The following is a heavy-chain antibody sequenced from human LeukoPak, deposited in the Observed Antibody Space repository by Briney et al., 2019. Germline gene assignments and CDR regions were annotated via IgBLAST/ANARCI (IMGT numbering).Heavy chain of an antibody. CDR3: AKSRGYCGSTSCSLHDAFDI. Sequence: GGSLRLSCAASGFTFDDYAMHWVRQAPGKGLEWVSGISWNSGSIGYADSVKGRFTISRDNAKNSLYLQMNSLRAEDMALYYCAKSRGYCGSTSCSLHDAFDIWGQGTMVTVSS. CDR1: GFTFDDYA. V-gene: IGHV3-9*03. J-gene: IGHJ3*02. D-gene: IGHD2-2*03. CDR2: ISWNSGSI.